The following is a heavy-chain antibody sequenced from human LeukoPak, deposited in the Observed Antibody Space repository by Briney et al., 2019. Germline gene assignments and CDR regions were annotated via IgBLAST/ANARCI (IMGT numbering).Heavy chain of an antibody. CDR3: ARLEGLRNAFDI. V-gene: IGHV4-59*08. CDR1: GGSISSYY. D-gene: IGHD3-3*01. Sequence: KPSETLSLTCTVSGGSISSYYWSWIRQPPGKGLEWIGCIYYSGSTNYNPSLKSRVTISVDTSKNQFSLKLSSVTAADTAVYYCARLEGLRNAFDIWGQGTMVTVSS. J-gene: IGHJ3*02. CDR2: IYYSGST.